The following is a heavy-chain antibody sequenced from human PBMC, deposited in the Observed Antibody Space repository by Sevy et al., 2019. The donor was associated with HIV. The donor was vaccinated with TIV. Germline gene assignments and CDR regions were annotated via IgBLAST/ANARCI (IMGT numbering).Heavy chain of an antibody. J-gene: IGHJ3*02. V-gene: IGHV3-23*01. CDR2: ITGSGANT. CDR1: GFTFSSYG. CDR3: AKDEAVAGTVRAAFDI. D-gene: IGHD6-19*01. Sequence: EGSLRLSCAASGFTFSSYGMSWVRQAPGKGLEWVSAITGSGANTFYADSGKGRFTISRDNPKNTQNLKMNSLRAEDTAVYYCAKDEAVAGTVRAAFDIWGQGTMVTVSS.